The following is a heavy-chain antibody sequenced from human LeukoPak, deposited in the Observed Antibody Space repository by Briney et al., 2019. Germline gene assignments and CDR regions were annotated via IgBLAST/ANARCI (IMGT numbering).Heavy chain of an antibody. CDR2: ISGGGDNT. D-gene: IGHD4-17*01. J-gene: IGHJ4*02. Sequence: GGSLRLSCAASGLTFRRYAMSWVRQAPGKGLEWVSVISGGGDNTYHADPVKGRFTVSRDNSKNTLYLQMNSLRAEDTAVYYCAKDETYGDYFRGPFDFWGQGTLVTVSS. CDR3: AKDETYGDYFRGPFDF. CDR1: GLTFRRYA. V-gene: IGHV3-23*01.